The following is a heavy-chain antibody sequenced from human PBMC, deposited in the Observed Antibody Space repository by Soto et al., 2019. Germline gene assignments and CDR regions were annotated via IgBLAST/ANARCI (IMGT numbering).Heavy chain of an antibody. Sequence: EVQLVESGGGLVQPGRSLRLSCAASGFTFDDYAMHWVRQAPGKGLEWVSGISWNSGSIGYADSVKGRFSISRDNAKNSLYLQMNSLRAEDTALYHCAKDHNPDPTTPREWGQGTLVTVSS. CDR1: GFTFDDYA. CDR3: AKDHNPDPTTPRE. CDR2: ISWNSGSI. V-gene: IGHV3-9*01. D-gene: IGHD5-12*01. J-gene: IGHJ4*02.